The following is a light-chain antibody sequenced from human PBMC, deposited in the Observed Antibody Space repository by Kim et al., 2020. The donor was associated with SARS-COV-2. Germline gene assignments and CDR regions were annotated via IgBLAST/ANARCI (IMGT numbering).Light chain of an antibody. Sequence: EIVMTQSPATLSVSPGERATLSCRASQSVSSNLAWYQQKPGQAPRLLIYGASTRATGIPARFSGSGSGTEFTLTISSLQSEDFAVYYCQQYNNWPPLMYTFGQGTKLE. J-gene: IGKJ2*01. CDR1: QSVSSN. CDR3: QQYNNWPPLMYT. CDR2: GAS. V-gene: IGKV3-15*01.